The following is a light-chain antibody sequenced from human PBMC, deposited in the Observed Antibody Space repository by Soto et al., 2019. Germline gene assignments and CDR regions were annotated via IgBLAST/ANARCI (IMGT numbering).Light chain of an antibody. Sequence: DIQITQAPSTLSASVGDRVTITCRASQSISSWLAWYQQKPGKAPKLLIYDASSLESGVSSRFSGSGSGTEFTLTISSLQPDDFATYYCQQYNSYSPWTFGQGTKVDIK. V-gene: IGKV1-5*01. CDR3: QQYNSYSPWT. CDR1: QSISSW. CDR2: DAS. J-gene: IGKJ1*01.